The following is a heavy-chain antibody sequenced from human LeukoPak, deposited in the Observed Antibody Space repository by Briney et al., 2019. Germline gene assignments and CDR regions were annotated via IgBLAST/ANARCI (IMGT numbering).Heavy chain of an antibody. Sequence: GASVKVSCKASGYTFTGYYMHWVRQAPGQGLEWMGWINPNSGGTNYAQKFQGRVTMTRDTSISTAYMELSRLRSDDTAVYYCARVEAAAGTNWFDPWGQGTLVTVSS. V-gene: IGHV1-2*02. CDR1: GYTFTGYY. CDR2: INPNSGGT. J-gene: IGHJ5*02. CDR3: ARVEAAAGTNWFDP. D-gene: IGHD6-13*01.